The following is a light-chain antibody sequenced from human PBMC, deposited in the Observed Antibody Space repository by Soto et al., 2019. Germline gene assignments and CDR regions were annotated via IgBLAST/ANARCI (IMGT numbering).Light chain of an antibody. J-gene: IGKJ1*01. V-gene: IGKV3-15*01. CDR1: QSVDIN. CDR3: QQYRSWPRT. Sequence: EIVLTQSPATLSVSPGERVTLSYGASQSVDINLAWYQQKPGQAPRLLIYGASTRATDMPGRFSGRGAGAEFTLTISSLQSEDFAVYYCQQYRSWPRTFGQGTKVDIK. CDR2: GAS.